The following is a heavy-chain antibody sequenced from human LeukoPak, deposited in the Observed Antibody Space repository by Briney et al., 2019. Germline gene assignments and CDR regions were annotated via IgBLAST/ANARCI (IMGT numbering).Heavy chain of an antibody. CDR3: ANSRMVPGDY. Sequence: PGGSLRLSCTVSGFTVSSNSMSWVRQAPGKGLEWVSFIYSDNTHYSDSVKGRFTISRDNSKNTLYLQMNSLRAEDTAVYYCANSRMVPGDYWGQGTLVTVSS. J-gene: IGHJ4*02. CDR1: GFTVSSNS. D-gene: IGHD2-2*01. CDR2: IYSDNT. V-gene: IGHV3-53*01.